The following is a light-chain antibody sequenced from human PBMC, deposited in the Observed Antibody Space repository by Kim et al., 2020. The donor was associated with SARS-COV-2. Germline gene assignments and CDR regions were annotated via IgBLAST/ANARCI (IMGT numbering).Light chain of an antibody. J-gene: IGLJ2*01. Sequence: VSPGQTASITGSGDKLGDKYACWYQQKPGQSPVMVIDQDSKRPSGIPERFSGSNTANTATLTISGTQAMDEADYYCQAWDSSTAVFGGGTQLTVL. V-gene: IGLV3-1*01. CDR2: QDS. CDR3: QAWDSSTAV. CDR1: KLGDKY.